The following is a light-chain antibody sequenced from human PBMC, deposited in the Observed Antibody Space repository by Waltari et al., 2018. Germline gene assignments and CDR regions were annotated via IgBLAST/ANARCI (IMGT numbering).Light chain of an antibody. CDR2: EVT. V-gene: IGLV2-8*01. Sequence: QSALTQPPSASGSPGQSVTISCTGTRSDTGNYYHVAWYQQRPNKAPELMIYEVTKWPSGVPDRFSGSKSGNTASLTVSGLQAADEADYYCSSYAGSSVWVFGGGTKLTVV. J-gene: IGLJ3*02. CDR3: SSYAGSSVWV. CDR1: RSDTGNYYH.